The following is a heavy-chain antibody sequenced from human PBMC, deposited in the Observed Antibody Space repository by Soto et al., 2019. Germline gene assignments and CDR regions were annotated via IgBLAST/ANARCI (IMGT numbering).Heavy chain of an antibody. D-gene: IGHD6-13*01. Sequence: ASVKVSCKASGYTFTSYGISWVRQAPGQGLEWMGRISAYNGNTNYAQKLQGRVTMTTDTSTSTAYMELRSLRSDDTAVYYCATEYSSSWNIYYYFGMDVWGQGTTVTVS. J-gene: IGHJ6*02. CDR2: ISAYNGNT. V-gene: IGHV1-18*01. CDR1: GYTFTSYG. CDR3: ATEYSSSWNIYYYFGMDV.